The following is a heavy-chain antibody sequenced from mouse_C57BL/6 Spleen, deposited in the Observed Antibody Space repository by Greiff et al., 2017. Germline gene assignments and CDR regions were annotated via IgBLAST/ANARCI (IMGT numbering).Heavy chain of an antibody. CDR2: IYPGDGDT. Sequence: VQLQQSGPELVKPGASVKISCKASGYAFSSSWMNWVKQRPGKGLEWIGRIYPGDGDTNYNGKFKGKATLTADKSSSTAYMQLSSLTSEDSAVYFCARGTTVVATDYFDYGGQGTTLTVSS. CDR3: ARGTTVVATDYFDY. D-gene: IGHD1-1*01. J-gene: IGHJ2*01. V-gene: IGHV1-82*01. CDR1: GYAFSSSW.